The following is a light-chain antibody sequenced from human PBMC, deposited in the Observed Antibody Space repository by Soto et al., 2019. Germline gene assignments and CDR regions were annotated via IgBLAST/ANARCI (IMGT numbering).Light chain of an antibody. CDR2: AAY. CDR3: LQDYTYPWT. J-gene: IGKJ1*01. Sequence: AIQMTQSPSSLSASVGDRVTLRCLASQGIRNDLGWDQQKPGKAPKLLIYAAYSLQSGVPSRFSGSGSGTDFTLTISNLQPEDFATYYCLQDYTYPWTFGQGTKVDI. CDR1: QGIRND. V-gene: IGKV1-6*01.